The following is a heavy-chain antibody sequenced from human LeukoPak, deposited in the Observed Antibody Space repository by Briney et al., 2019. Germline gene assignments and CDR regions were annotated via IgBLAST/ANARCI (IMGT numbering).Heavy chain of an antibody. V-gene: IGHV3-11*01. J-gene: IGHJ4*02. CDR1: GFTFSDYY. Sequence: GGSLRLSCAASGFTFSDYYMSWIRQAPGKGLEWVSYISSSGSTIYYADSVKGRFTISRDNAKNSLYLQMNSLRAEDTAVYYCALSNPGLRYFDWLPFDYWGQGTLVTVSS. CDR3: ALSNPGLRYFDWLPFDY. CDR2: ISSSGSTI. D-gene: IGHD3-9*01.